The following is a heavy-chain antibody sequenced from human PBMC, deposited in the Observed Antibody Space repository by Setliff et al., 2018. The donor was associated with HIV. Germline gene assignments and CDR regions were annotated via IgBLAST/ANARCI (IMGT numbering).Heavy chain of an antibody. Sequence: SETLSLTCTVSGGSISRNTYYWAWIRQPPGKGLEWIGSVSHSGSTYYTPSLKSRVTISVDTSKNQFSLNLTSVAAADTARYYRARSVLRSLGWFDPWGQGTLVTVSS. CDR1: GGSISRNTYY. V-gene: IGHV4-39*01. CDR2: VSHSGST. D-gene: IGHD3-3*01. CDR3: ARSVLRSLGWFDP. J-gene: IGHJ5*02.